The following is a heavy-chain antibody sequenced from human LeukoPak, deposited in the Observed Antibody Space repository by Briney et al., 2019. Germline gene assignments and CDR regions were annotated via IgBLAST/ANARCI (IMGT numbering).Heavy chain of an antibody. Sequence: SETLSLTCTVSGGSISSSSYYWGWIRQPPGKGLEWIGSIYYSGSTYYNPSLKSRVTISVDTSKNQFSLKLSSVTAADTAVYYCARVGGYSGYDESYYFDYWGQGTLVTVSS. V-gene: IGHV4-39*07. D-gene: IGHD5-12*01. CDR1: GGSISSSSYY. CDR2: IYYSGST. CDR3: ARVGGYSGYDESYYFDY. J-gene: IGHJ4*02.